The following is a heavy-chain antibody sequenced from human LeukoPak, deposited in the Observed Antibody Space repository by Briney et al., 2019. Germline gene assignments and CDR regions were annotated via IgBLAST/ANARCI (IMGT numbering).Heavy chain of an antibody. V-gene: IGHV3-30-3*01. CDR2: ISYDGSNK. Sequence: PGRSLRLSCAASGFTFSSYAIHWVRQAPGKGLEWVAVISYDGSNKYYADSVKGRFSISRDNSKNTLHLQMNSLRADDTAVYYCARRYDGFDYWGQGTLVTVSS. CDR3: ARRYDGFDY. CDR1: GFTFSSYA. J-gene: IGHJ4*02. D-gene: IGHD3-3*01.